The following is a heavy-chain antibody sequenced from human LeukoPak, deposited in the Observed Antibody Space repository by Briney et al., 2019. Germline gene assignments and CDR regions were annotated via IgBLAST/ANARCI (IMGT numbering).Heavy chain of an antibody. CDR1: GFTFSSYW. V-gene: IGHV3-7*04. CDR2: IKQDGSEK. CDR3: ARAVAGNWFDP. D-gene: IGHD6-19*01. Sequence: GGSLRLSGAASGFTFSSYWMSWVRQAPGKGREWVANIKQDGSEKYYMDSVKGRFTISRDNAKNSLYLQTNSLRAEDTAVYYCARAVAGNWFDPWGQGTLVTVSS. J-gene: IGHJ5*02.